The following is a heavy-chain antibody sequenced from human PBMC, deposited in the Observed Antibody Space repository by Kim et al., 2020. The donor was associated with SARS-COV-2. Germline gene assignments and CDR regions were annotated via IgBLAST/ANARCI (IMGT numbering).Heavy chain of an antibody. CDR3: AREIVGATGLFDYYYFDMDV. J-gene: IGHJ6*02. CDR2: IYYSGST. Sequence: SETLSLTCTVSGGSVSSGSYYWSWIRQPPGKGLEWIGYIYYSGSTNYNPSLKSRVTISVDTSKNQFSLKVSSVTAADTAVYYCAREIVGATGLFDYYYFDMDVCGQGTTVTVSS. CDR1: GGSVSSGSYY. D-gene: IGHD1-26*01. V-gene: IGHV4-61*01.